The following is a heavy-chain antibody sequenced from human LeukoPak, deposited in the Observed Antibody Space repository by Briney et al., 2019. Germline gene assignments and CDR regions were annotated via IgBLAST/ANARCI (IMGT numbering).Heavy chain of an antibody. V-gene: IGHV3-30*18. D-gene: IGHD6-19*01. Sequence: GGSLRLSCAASGLTVSSSYMSWVRQAPGKGLEWVAVISYDGSNKYYADSVKGRFTISRDNSKNTLYLQMNSLRAEDTAVYYCAKDWSSGWFFDYWGQGTLVTVSS. CDR2: ISYDGSNK. J-gene: IGHJ4*02. CDR3: AKDWSSGWFFDY. CDR1: GLTVSSSY.